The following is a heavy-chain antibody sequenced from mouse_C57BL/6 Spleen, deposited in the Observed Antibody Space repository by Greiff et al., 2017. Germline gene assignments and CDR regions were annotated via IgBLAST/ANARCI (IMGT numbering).Heavy chain of an antibody. Sequence: VQLQQSGAELVKPGASVKISCKASGYAFSSYWMNWVKQRPGQGLEWIGQIYPGDGDTNYNGKFKGKATLTADKSSSTAYMQLSSLTSADSAVYFCARGYDYDPFAYWGQGTLVTVSA. CDR1: GYAFSSYW. CDR3: ARGYDYDPFAY. D-gene: IGHD2-4*01. J-gene: IGHJ3*01. V-gene: IGHV1-80*01. CDR2: IYPGDGDT.